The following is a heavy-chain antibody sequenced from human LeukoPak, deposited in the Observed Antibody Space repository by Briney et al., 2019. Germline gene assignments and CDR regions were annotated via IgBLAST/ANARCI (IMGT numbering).Heavy chain of an antibody. CDR1: GFTFSSYS. CDR3: ARAPGYRGFLDY. CDR2: ISRSSSTI. D-gene: IGHD6-13*01. J-gene: IGHJ4*02. Sequence: PGGSLRLSCAASGFTFSSYSMNWVRQAPGRGLEWVSYISRSSSTIYYADSVKGRFTISRDNAKNSLYLQMNSLRAEDTAVYYCARAPGYRGFLDYWGQGTLVTVSS. V-gene: IGHV3-48*01.